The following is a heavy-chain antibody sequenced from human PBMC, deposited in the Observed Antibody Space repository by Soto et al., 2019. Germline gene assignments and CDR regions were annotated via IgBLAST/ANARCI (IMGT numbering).Heavy chain of an antibody. Sequence: GGSLRLSCAASGFTFSSYSMYWVRQAPGKGLEWVTVISYDGSHKYYADSVKGRFTISRDNSKNTLYLQMNSLRAEDTAVYYCAKDPYSNYEGFFDYWGQGTLVTVSS. J-gene: IGHJ4*02. CDR3: AKDPYSNYEGFFDY. D-gene: IGHD4-4*01. CDR2: ISYDGSHK. CDR1: GFTFSSYS. V-gene: IGHV3-30*18.